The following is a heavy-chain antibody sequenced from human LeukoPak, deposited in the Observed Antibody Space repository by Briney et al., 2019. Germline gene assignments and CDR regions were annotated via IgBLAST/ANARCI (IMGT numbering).Heavy chain of an antibody. Sequence: GASVKVSCKASGGTFSSYAISWVRQAPGQGLEWMGGIIPIFGTANYAQKFQGRVTITTDESTSTAYLELSSLRSEDTAVYYCAGGSCTSTTCYLGKDYYYYYMDVWGKGTTVTVSS. D-gene: IGHD2-2*01. V-gene: IGHV1-69*05. CDR1: GGTFSSYA. J-gene: IGHJ6*03. CDR2: IIPIFGTA. CDR3: AGGSCTSTTCYLGKDYYYYYMDV.